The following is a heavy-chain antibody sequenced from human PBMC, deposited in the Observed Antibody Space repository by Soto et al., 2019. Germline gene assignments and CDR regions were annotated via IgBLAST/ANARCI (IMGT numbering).Heavy chain of an antibody. J-gene: IGHJ6*02. CDR2: IKSDGAT. Sequence: GGSLRLSCAASGFSVSNYWMNWVRQAPGKGLVWVSHIKSDGATSYADSVEGRFTVSRDDAKNTFYLQMNGLRAEDTPVYYCAKDRGEEGLKFLEWFGGMDVWGHGTTVTVYS. D-gene: IGHD3-3*01. V-gene: IGHV3-74*01. CDR3: AKDRGEEGLKFLEWFGGMDV. CDR1: GFSVSNYW.